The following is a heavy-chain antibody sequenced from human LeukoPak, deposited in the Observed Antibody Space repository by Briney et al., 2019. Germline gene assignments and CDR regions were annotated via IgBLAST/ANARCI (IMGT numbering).Heavy chain of an antibody. V-gene: IGHV4-59*01. CDR3: ARDGDYGDFDY. J-gene: IGHJ4*02. CDR1: GGSISSYY. D-gene: IGHD4-17*01. Sequence: SETLSPTCTVSGGSISSYYWSWIRQPPGKGLEWIGYIYYSGSTNYNPSLKSRVTISVDTSKNQFSLKLSSVTAADTAVYYCARDGDYGDFDYWGQGTLVTVSS. CDR2: IYYSGST.